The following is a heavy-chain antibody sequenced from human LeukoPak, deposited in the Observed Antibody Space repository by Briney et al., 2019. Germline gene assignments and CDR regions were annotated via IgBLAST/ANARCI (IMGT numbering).Heavy chain of an antibody. V-gene: IGHV5-51*01. CDR3: ARLYSSYGRWGGAFDY. J-gene: IGHJ4*02. CDR2: IYPGDSDT. D-gene: IGHD5-12*01. CDR1: GYSFTSYW. Sequence: RGESLKISCKGSGYSFTSYWIGWVRQMPGKGLEWMGIIYPGDSDTTYSPSFQGQVTISADKSISTAYLQWGSLKASDTATYYCARLYSSYGRWGGAFDYWGQGTLVTVSS.